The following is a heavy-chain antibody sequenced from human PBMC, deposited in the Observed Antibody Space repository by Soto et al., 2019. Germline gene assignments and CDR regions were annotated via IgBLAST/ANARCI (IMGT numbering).Heavy chain of an antibody. CDR3: ARARGADFSY. D-gene: IGHD3-10*01. CDR1: GFTLSNYD. V-gene: IGHV3-13*04. Sequence: EVQLVESGGGLVQPGGSLRLSCAASGFTLSNYDMHWVRQATGKGLEWVSAIGTAGDTYYPASVKGRFTISRENAKKSLYLQINSLRAGDTAVYYCARARGADFSYWGQGTLVTVSS. J-gene: IGHJ4*02. CDR2: IGTAGDT.